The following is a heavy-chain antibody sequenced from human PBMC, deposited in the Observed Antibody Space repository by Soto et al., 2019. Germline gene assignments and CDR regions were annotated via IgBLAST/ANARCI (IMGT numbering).Heavy chain of an antibody. CDR1: GYTFTSSG. J-gene: IGHJ4*02. D-gene: IGHD5-18*01. CDR2: ISAYNGNT. V-gene: IGHV1-18*01. CDR3: ARDSRIGYSYGYGY. Sequence: QVQLVQSGAEVKKPGASVKVSCKASGYTFTSSGISWVRQAPGQGLEWMGWISAYNGNTNYAQKLQGRVTMTTDTSASPAYMDLRSLGSDDTAVYYCARDSRIGYSYGYGYWGQGTLVTVSS.